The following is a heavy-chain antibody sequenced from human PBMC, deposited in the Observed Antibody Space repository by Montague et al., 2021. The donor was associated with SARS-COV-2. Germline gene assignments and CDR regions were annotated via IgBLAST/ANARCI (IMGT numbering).Heavy chain of an antibody. J-gene: IGHJ4*02. D-gene: IGHD3-16*01. CDR3: VRGGGSMTFDY. CDR2: MSTSGST. V-gene: IGHV4-61*02. Sequence: TLSLTCTVSGASISNPTYSWGWIRQPAGKELEWIGRMSTSGSTTYNPSLKSRVTISVDTSKNQFSLRLNSVTAADTAVYYCVRGGGSMTFDYWGQGILVTVSS. CDR1: GASISNPTYS.